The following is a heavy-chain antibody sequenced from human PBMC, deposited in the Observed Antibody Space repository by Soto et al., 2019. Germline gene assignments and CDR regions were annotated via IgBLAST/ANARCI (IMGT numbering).Heavy chain of an antibody. V-gene: IGHV4-31*03. CDR3: AREVDFGDGNS. CDR1: GDSISSGSYY. Sequence: QVQLQESGPGLVKPSQILSLTCTVSGDSISSGSYYWSWIRQHPGKGLEWIGYIYHSGSTYYNPSLNSRVSISLDTSKNQFSLKLSSVTAADTAVYYCAREVDFGDGNSWGQGTLVIVSS. CDR2: IYHSGST. D-gene: IGHD4-17*01. J-gene: IGHJ4*02.